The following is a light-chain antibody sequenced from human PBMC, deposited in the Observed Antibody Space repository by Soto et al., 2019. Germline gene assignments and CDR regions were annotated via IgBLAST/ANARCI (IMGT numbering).Light chain of an antibody. CDR2: AS. V-gene: IGKV1-39*01. CDR1: QSINSY. J-gene: IGKJ5*01. CDR3: EQSYSSPIT. Sequence: DIQMTQSPSSLSASVGGRVTLTCRASQSINSYLNWYQQKPGKAPKLLVYASSLQAGVPSRFSGSGSGTEFTLTISSLQPEDFATYYCEQSYSSPITVGQGTRLEIK.